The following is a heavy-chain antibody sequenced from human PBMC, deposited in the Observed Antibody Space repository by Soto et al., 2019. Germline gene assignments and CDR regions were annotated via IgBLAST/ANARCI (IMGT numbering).Heavy chain of an antibody. CDR2: ISSNGGST. V-gene: IGHV3-64D*08. Sequence: GGSLRLSCSASGFTFSSYAMHWVRQAPGKGLEYVSAISSNGGSTYYADSVKGRFTISRDNSKNTLYLQMSSLRAEDTAVYYCVKDPYDYGDYFLLWGQGTLVTVSS. J-gene: IGHJ1*01. CDR3: VKDPYDYGDYFLL. CDR1: GFTFSSYA. D-gene: IGHD4-17*01.